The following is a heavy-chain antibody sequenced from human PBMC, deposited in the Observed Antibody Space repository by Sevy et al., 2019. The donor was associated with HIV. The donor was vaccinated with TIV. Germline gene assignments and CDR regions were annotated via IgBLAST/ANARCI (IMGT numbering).Heavy chain of an antibody. Sequence: GGSLRLSCAASGFTFSSYAMSWLRQAPGKGLEWVSGISGSGDTTYYADSVKDRFTISSDNSMNTMYLQMNGLRAEDAAVYYCATGIYNSGWYAPGYFDNWGQRTLVTVSS. CDR3: ATGIYNSGWYAPGYFDN. J-gene: IGHJ4*02. CDR2: ISGSGDTT. V-gene: IGHV3-23*01. D-gene: IGHD6-19*01. CDR1: GFTFSSYA.